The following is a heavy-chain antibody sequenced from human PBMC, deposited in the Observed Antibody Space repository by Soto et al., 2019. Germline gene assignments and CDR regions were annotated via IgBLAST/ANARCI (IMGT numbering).Heavy chain of an antibody. D-gene: IGHD3-3*01. CDR2: ISYDGSNK. CDR1: GFTFSSYG. V-gene: IGHV3-30*03. J-gene: IGHJ5*02. CDR3: AGTIFGVVMGNRFDP. Sequence: GGSLRLSCAASGFTFSSYGMHWVRQAPGKGLEWVAVISYDGSNKYYADSVKGRFTISRDNSKNTLYLQMNSLRAEDTAVYYCAGTIFGVVMGNRFDPWGQGTLVTVSS.